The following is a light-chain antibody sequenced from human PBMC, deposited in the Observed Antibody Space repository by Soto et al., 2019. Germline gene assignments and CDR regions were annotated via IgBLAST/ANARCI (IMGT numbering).Light chain of an antibody. V-gene: IGLV2-14*01. CDR3: QSYDSRLTAYV. CDR2: DVS. J-gene: IGLJ1*01. Sequence: QSALTQPASVSGSPGQSITISCTGTSSDVGYSNYVSWYQQLPGKAPKLMIYDVSDRPSGVPDRFSASKSGTSASLAITGLQTEDEAQYYCQSYDSRLTAYVFGTGTKLTVL. CDR1: SSDVGYSNY.